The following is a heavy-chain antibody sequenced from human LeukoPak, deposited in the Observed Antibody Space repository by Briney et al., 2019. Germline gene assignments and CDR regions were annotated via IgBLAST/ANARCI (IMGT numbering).Heavy chain of an antibody. CDR3: AKAVLVQLKRRGGNRYCHFYMDV. D-gene: IGHD1-1*01. CDR1: GYSFTNFG. J-gene: IGHJ6*03. Sequence: VASVKVSCKTSGYSFTNFGVAWVRQAPGHGLEWLGWVSSFNGNTNYAENLQGRVTMTTDASTSTAYMELRSLRSDDTALYFCAKAVLVQLKRRGGNRYCHFYMDVWGEGTAVTVS. CDR2: VSSFNGNT. V-gene: IGHV1-18*01.